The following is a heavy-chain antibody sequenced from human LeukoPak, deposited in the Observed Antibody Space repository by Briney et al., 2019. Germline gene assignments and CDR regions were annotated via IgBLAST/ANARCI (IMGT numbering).Heavy chain of an antibody. CDR3: ATGGLLEWLPINWFDS. V-gene: IGHV3-9*01. D-gene: IGHD3-3*01. CDR1: GFMFDDYA. J-gene: IGHJ5*01. CDR2: ISSNSGSV. Sequence: GGALRLSCGASGFMFDDYAMHWVRQAPGKGLEWVSGISSNSGSVGYADSVKGRFTISRDNAKNSLYLQMNSLRPEDNAFYYCATGGLLEWLPINWFDSWGQGTLVIVSS.